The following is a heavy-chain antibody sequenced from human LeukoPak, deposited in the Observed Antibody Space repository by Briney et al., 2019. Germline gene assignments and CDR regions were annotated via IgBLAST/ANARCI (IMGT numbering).Heavy chain of an antibody. Sequence: SETPSLTCTVSGGSISSSSYYWGWIRLPPGKGLEWIGSIYYSGSTYYHPSLKSRVTISVDTSKNQFSLKLSSVTAADTAVYYCARLYCSGGSCYQVPDYWGQGSLVTVSS. D-gene: IGHD2-15*01. CDR3: ARLYCSGGSCYQVPDY. CDR1: GGSISSSSYY. CDR2: IYYSGST. V-gene: IGHV4-39*01. J-gene: IGHJ4*02.